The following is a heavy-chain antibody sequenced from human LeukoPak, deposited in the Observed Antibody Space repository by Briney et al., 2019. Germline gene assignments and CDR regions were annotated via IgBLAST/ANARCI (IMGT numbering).Heavy chain of an antibody. Sequence: SETLSLTCAVYGGPFSGYYWSWIRQPPGKGLEWIGEINHSGSTNYNPSLKSRVTISVDTSKNQFSLKLSSVTAADTAVYYCARARDIVLMVYAEEGWFDPWGQGTLVTVSS. D-gene: IGHD2-8*01. CDR3: ARARDIVLMVYAEEGWFDP. CDR2: INHSGST. CDR1: GGPFSGYY. J-gene: IGHJ5*02. V-gene: IGHV4-34*01.